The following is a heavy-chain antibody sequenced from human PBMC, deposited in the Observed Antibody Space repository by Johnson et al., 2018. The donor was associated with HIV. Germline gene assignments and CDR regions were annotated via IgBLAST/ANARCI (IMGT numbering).Heavy chain of an antibody. CDR2: ISFDESNY. D-gene: IGHD6-19*01. V-gene: IGHV3-30-3*01. CDR3: ARGLAADAFDI. CDR1: GFTFSNYA. J-gene: IGHJ3*02. Sequence: VESGGGVVQPGRSLRLSCTASGFTFSNYAMHWVRQAPGKGLEWVAVISFDESNYYYADSVKGRFIISRDNSKNTLYLQMNSLRAEDTAVYYCARGLAADAFDIWGQGTMVTVSS.